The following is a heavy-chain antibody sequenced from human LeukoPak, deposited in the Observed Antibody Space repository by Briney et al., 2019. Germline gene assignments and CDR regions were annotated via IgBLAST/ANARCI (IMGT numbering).Heavy chain of an antibody. CDR1: GGSFSGYY. CDR3: ARTQYYYGSGSYGRLWSFDI. CDR2: INHSGST. J-gene: IGHJ3*02. D-gene: IGHD3-10*01. Sequence: SETLPLTCAVYGGSFSGYYWSWIRQPPGKGLEWIGEINHSGSTNYNPSLKSRVTISVDTSKNQFSLKLSSVTAADTAVYYCARTQYYYGSGSYGRLWSFDIWGQGTMVTVS. V-gene: IGHV4-34*01.